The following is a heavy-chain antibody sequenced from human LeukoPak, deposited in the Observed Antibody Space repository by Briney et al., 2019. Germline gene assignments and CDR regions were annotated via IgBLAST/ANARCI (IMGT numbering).Heavy chain of an antibody. J-gene: IGHJ4*02. Sequence: PSETLSLTCTVSGGSISSTSYYWGWIRQPPGKGLEWIGSIYYSWDTYYNPSLKSRVTISVDTSKNQFSLKLSSVTAADTAVYYCARHFSGSGTSLDYWGQGTLVTVSS. CDR1: GGSISSTSYY. D-gene: IGHD3-10*01. CDR3: ARHFSGSGTSLDY. CDR2: IYYSWDT. V-gene: IGHV4-39*01.